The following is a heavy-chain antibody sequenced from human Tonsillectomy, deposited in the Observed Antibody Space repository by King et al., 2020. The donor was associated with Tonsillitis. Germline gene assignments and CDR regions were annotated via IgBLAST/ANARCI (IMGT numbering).Heavy chain of an antibody. CDR1: GGSFSGYY. CDR3: ASLTPSKAARLYWYFVL. Sequence: VQLQQWGAGLLKPSETLSLTCAVYGGSFSGYYWSWIRQPPGKGLEWIGEINRTGSTNYNPSLKSRVTILVDTSKNQFSLKLSSVTAADTAVYYCASLTPSKAARLYWYFVLWARGTLVTVSS. D-gene: IGHD6-25*01. V-gene: IGHV4-34*01. CDR2: INRTGST. J-gene: IGHJ2*01.